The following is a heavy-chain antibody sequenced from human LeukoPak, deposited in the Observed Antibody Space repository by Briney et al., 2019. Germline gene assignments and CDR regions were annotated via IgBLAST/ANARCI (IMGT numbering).Heavy chain of an antibody. CDR2: IFYRGST. J-gene: IGHJ4*02. D-gene: IGHD6-13*01. V-gene: IGHV4-59*01. CDR1: GGSISSYY. Sequence: SETLSLTCTVSGGSISSYYWSWIRQPPGEGLEWIGYIFYRGSTNYNPSLKSRVTISLDTPKNQFSLKLSSVTAADTAVYYCARLAAAGTAAIDYWGQGTLVTVSS. CDR3: ARLAAAGTAAIDY.